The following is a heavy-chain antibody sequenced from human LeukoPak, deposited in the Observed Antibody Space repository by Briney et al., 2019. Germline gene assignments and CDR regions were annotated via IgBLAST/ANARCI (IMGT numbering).Heavy chain of an antibody. Sequence: SETLSLTCAVYGGSFSGYYWSCLRQPPGKGLEWIGEINHSGTTNYNPSLKSRVTISVDTSTNQFSLKLSSVTAADTAVYFCARGPYSYDSSGAFDIWGQGTMVTVSS. D-gene: IGHD3-22*01. V-gene: IGHV4-34*01. CDR1: GGSFSGYY. CDR2: INHSGTT. CDR3: ARGPYSYDSSGAFDI. J-gene: IGHJ3*02.